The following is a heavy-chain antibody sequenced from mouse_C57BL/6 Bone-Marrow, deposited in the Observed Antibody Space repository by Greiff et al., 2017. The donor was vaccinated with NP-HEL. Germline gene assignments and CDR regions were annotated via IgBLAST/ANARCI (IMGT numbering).Heavy chain of an antibody. CDR1: GFSLTSYA. CDR3: ARNFGYSLPYWYFDV. D-gene: IGHD2-12*01. Sequence: VKLQESGPGLVAPSQSLSITCTVSGFSLTSYAISWVRQPPGKGLEWLGVIWTGGGTNYNSALKSRLSISKDNSKSQVFLKMNSLQTDDTARYYCARNFGYSLPYWYFDVWGTGTTVTVSS. J-gene: IGHJ1*03. V-gene: IGHV2-9-1*01. CDR2: IWTGGGT.